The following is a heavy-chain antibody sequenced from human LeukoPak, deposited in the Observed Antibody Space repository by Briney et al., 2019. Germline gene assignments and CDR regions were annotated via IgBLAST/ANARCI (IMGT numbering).Heavy chain of an antibody. V-gene: IGHV3-33*01. CDR1: GFTFSSYG. D-gene: IGHD2-15*01. Sequence: PGGSLRLSCAASGFTFSSYGMHWVRQAPGKGLEWVAVIWYDGSNKYYADSVKGRFTISRDNSKNTLYLQMNSLRAEDTAVYYCAWTGYCSGGSCYGFDYWGQGTLVTVSS. CDR2: IWYDGSNK. CDR3: AWTGYCSGGSCYGFDY. J-gene: IGHJ4*02.